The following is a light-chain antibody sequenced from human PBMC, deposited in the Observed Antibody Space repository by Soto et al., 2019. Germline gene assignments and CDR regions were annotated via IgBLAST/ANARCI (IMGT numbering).Light chain of an antibody. Sequence: EIVLTQSPATLSLSPGDRATLSCRASQGVSSYLAWYQQKPGQAPRLLIYDASNRATGIPARFSGSGPGTDFTLTISSLEPEDFAVYYCQQRSNWRISFGQGTRLEIK. V-gene: IGKV3D-11*01. CDR1: QGVSSY. CDR3: QQRSNWRIS. J-gene: IGKJ5*01. CDR2: DAS.